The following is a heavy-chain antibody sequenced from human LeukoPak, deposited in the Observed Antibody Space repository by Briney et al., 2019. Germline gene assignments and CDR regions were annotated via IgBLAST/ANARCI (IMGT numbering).Heavy chain of an antibody. V-gene: IGHV3-48*01. Sequence: PGGSLRLSCAASGFTFSSYSMNWVRQAPGKGLEWVSYISSSSSTIYYADSVKGRFTISRDNAKNSLYLQMNSLRAEDTAVYYCARDSSEGPNYYYYYMDVWGKGTTVTVSS. CDR2: ISSSSSTI. CDR1: GFTFSSYS. CDR3: ARDSSEGPNYYYYYMDV. J-gene: IGHJ6*03.